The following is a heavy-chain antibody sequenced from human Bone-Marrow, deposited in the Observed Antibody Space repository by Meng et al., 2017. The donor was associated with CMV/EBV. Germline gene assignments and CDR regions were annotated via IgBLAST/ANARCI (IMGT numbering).Heavy chain of an antibody. CDR3: ARITSFFGVANGWFDP. CDR2: IKQDGSEK. D-gene: IGHD3-3*02. CDR1: GFTFSSYW. Sequence: GGSLRLSCAASGFTFSSYWMSWVRQAPGKGLEWVANIKQDGSEKYYVDSVKGRFTISRDNSKNTLYLQMNSLRAEDTAVYYCARITSFFGVANGWFDPWGQGTLVTASS. V-gene: IGHV3-7*03. J-gene: IGHJ5*02.